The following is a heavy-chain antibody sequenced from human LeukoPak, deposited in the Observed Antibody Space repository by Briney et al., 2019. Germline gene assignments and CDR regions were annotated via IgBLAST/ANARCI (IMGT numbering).Heavy chain of an antibody. CDR3: ARPNRGSDFWSGYYSGVNWFDP. Sequence: SETLSLTCAVYGGSFSGYYWSWIRQPPGKGLEWIGEINHSGSTNYNPSLKSRVTISVDTSKNQFSLKLSSVTAADTAVYYCARPNRGSDFWSGYYSGVNWFDPWGQGTLVTVSS. V-gene: IGHV4-34*01. J-gene: IGHJ5*02. D-gene: IGHD3-3*01. CDR2: INHSGST. CDR1: GGSFSGYY.